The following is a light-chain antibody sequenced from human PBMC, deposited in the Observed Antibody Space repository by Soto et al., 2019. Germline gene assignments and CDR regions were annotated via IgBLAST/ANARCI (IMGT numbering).Light chain of an antibody. J-gene: IGKJ1*01. Sequence: EIVLTQSPGTLSLSPGERATLSCRASQSVSGSYLAWYQQKPGQAPRRLIYGASSRATRIPDRFSGSGSGTDFTLTISRLEPEDFALYYCQQYGSSPRTFGQGTKVEIK. V-gene: IGKV3-20*01. CDR2: GAS. CDR3: QQYGSSPRT. CDR1: QSVSGSY.